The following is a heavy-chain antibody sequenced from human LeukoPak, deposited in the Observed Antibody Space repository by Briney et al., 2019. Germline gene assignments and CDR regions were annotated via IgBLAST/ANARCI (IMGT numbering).Heavy chain of an antibody. CDR3: AKEKLPSGYSFLTDY. J-gene: IGHJ4*02. V-gene: IGHV3-30*18. CDR2: ISYDGPNK. CDR1: GLTFNSYG. D-gene: IGHD5-18*01. Sequence: PGGSLRLSCAASGLTFNSYGMHWVRQAPGKGLEWVAVISYDGPNKYYADSVKGRFTISRDDSKSTLYLQMNSLRPEDTAVYYCAKEKLPSGYSFLTDYWGQGTQVTVSS.